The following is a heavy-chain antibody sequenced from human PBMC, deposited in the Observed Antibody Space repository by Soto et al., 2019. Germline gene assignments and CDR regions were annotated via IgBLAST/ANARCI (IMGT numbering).Heavy chain of an antibody. CDR2: ISSSSSYI. V-gene: IGHV3-21*01. CDR3: APKGHYYYYYVDV. CDR1: GFTFSSYS. Sequence: EVQLVESGGGLVKPGGSLRLSCAASGFTFSSYSMNWVRQPPGKGLEWVSSISSSSSYIYYADSVKGRFTIPRDNAKNSLSLQMKSLRAADAAVYYCAPKGHYYYYYVDVWGKGTTVSVSS. J-gene: IGHJ6*03.